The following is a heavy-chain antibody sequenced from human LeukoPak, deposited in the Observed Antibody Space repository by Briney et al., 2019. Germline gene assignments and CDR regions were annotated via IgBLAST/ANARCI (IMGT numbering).Heavy chain of an antibody. V-gene: IGHV1-69*13. CDR1: GGTFSSYA. CDR3: ASGAPGYSIDY. D-gene: IGHD5-18*01. CDR2: IIPILGTA. Sequence: ASVKVSCKASGGTFSSYAISWVRQAPGQGLEWMGGIIPILGTANYAQKFQGRVTITADESTSTAYMELSSLRSEDTAVYYCASGAPGYSIDYWGQGTLVTVSS. J-gene: IGHJ4*02.